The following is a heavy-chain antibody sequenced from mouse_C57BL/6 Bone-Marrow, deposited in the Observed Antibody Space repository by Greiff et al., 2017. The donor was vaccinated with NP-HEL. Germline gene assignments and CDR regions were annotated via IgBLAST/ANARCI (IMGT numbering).Heavy chain of an antibody. CDR3: ARGDYPFYYAMDY. V-gene: IGHV5-17*01. CDR2: ISSGSSTI. D-gene: IGHD2-4*01. CDR1: GFTFSDYG. J-gene: IGHJ4*01. Sequence: EVQVVESGGGLVKPGGSLKLSCAASGFTFSDYGLHWVRQAPEKGLEWVAYISSGSSTIYYADTAQGRFTISSDNAKNTLYLQMTSLRSEDTAMYYCARGDYPFYYAMDYWGPGTSVTVSS.